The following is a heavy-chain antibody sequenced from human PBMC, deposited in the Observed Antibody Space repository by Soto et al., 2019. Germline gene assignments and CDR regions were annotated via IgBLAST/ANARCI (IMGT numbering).Heavy chain of an antibody. CDR2: IKQDGSET. J-gene: IGHJ6*02. D-gene: IGHD1-1*01. CDR1: GFTFSSYW. CDR3: ASLETPKGYYYYGMDV. Sequence: GGSLRLSCAASGFTFSSYWMSWFRQAPGKGLEWVPNIKQDGSETDCVGSVKGRFTISRDNAKNSLYLQMNSLRAEDTAVYYCASLETPKGYYYYGMDVWGQGTTVTVSS. V-gene: IGHV3-7*01.